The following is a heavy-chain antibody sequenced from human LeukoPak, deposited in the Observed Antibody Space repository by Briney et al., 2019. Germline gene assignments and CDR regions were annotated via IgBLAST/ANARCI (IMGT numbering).Heavy chain of an antibody. CDR2: IYSGGST. Sequence: GGSLRLSCAASGFTVSSNYMSWVRQAPGKGLEWVSVIYSGGSTYYADSVKGRFTISRDNSKNTLYLQMNSLGAEDTAVYYCARERFWSGYYHAFDIWGQGTMVTVSS. CDR1: GFTVSSNY. CDR3: ARERFWSGYYHAFDI. V-gene: IGHV3-66*02. D-gene: IGHD3-3*01. J-gene: IGHJ3*02.